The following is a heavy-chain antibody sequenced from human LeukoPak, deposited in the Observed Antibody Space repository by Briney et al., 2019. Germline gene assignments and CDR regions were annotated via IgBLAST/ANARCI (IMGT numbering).Heavy chain of an antibody. CDR1: GYTFTNYF. J-gene: IGHJ5*02. D-gene: IGHD2-21*02. CDR3: ARRDCYNANCYENWFDP. V-gene: IGHV1-46*01. Sequence: ASVKVSCKTSGYTFTNYFIHWVRQAPGQGLEWMGIINPNTNSTGYAQKFQGRVTMTTDASTSTVFMELNSLGSEDTAVHYCARRDCYNANCYENWFDPWGQGTLVTVSS. CDR2: INPNTNST.